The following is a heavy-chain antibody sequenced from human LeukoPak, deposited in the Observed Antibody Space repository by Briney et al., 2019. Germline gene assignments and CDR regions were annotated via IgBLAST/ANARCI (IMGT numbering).Heavy chain of an antibody. J-gene: IGHJ3*02. V-gene: IGHV3-49*03. CDR2: IRSKAYGGTT. CDR3: TSSSWYWGAFDI. CDR1: GFTFGDYA. D-gene: IGHD6-13*01. Sequence: GGSLRLSCTASGFTFGDYAMSWFRQAPGKGLEWVGFIRSKAYGGTTEYAASVKGRFTISRDDSKSIAYLQMNSLKTEDTAVYYCTSSSWYWGAFDIWGQGTMVTVSS.